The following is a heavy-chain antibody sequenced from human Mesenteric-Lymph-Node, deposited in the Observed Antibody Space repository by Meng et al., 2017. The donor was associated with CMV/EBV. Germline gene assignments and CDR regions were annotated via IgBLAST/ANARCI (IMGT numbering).Heavy chain of an antibody. J-gene: IGHJ4*01. D-gene: IGHD3-3*01. Sequence: ISGGGHHWSWIRQHAGKGLEWIGYIYYSGSTYYNPSLKSRVTISVDTSKNQFSLKLSSVTAADTAVYYCARLRVPNRFDFWSGYYLDYWGHGTLVTVSS. CDR3: ARLRVPNRFDFWSGYYLDY. CDR2: IYYSGST. CDR1: ISGGGHH. V-gene: IGHV4-31*02.